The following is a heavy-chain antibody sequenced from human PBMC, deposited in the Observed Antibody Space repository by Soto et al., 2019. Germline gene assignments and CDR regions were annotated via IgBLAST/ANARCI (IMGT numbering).Heavy chain of an antibody. V-gene: IGHV1-8*01. D-gene: IGHD3-3*01. CDR3: ARARFLEWSTIDY. CDR2: MNPNSGNT. J-gene: IGHJ4*02. CDR1: GYTFTSYD. Sequence: ASVKVSCKASGYTFTSYDINWVRQATGQGLEWMGWMNPNSGNTGYAQKFQGRVTMTRNTSISTAYMELSSLRSEDTAVYYCARARFLEWSTIDYWGQGTLVNVS.